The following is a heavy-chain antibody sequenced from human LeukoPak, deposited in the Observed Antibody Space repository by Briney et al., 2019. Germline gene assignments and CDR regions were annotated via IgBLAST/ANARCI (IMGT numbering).Heavy chain of an antibody. CDR2: IRYDGSNK. V-gene: IGHV3-30*02. CDR1: GFTFSSYA. Sequence: GGSLRLSCAASGFTFSSYAMHWVRQAPGKGLEWVAFIRYDGSNKYYADSVKGRFTISRDNSKNTLYLQMNSLRAEDTAVYYCAKRGSGSSILYYYYMDVWGKGTTVTVSS. J-gene: IGHJ6*03. CDR3: AKRGSGSSILYYYYMDV. D-gene: IGHD3-10*01.